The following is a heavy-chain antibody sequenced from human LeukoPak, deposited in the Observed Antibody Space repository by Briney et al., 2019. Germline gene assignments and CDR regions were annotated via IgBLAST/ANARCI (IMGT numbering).Heavy chain of an antibody. J-gene: IGHJ4*02. CDR2: IYYSGST. Sequence: SETLSLTCTVSGGSISSYYWSWIRQPPGKGLEWIGYIYYSGSTNYNPSLKSRVTMSVDTSKNQFSLKLSSVTAADTAVYYCARQGFGYFDYWGQGTLVTVSS. CDR1: GGSISSYY. CDR3: ARQGFGYFDY. V-gene: IGHV4-59*08. D-gene: IGHD3-10*01.